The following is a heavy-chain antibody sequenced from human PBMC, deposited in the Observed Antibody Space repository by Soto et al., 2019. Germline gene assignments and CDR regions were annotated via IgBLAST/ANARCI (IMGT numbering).Heavy chain of an antibody. V-gene: IGHV4-39*01. CDR3: ARHPVYATGWKIDY. J-gene: IGHJ4*02. CDR1: GGSISSNIYH. Sequence: SETLSLTCTVSGGSISSNIYHWGWIRQPPGKGLEWIGRIYNSGRTYYNASLKSRVSISIDTSKNQFSLKLTSVTAADTAVYYCARHPVYATGWKIDYWGQGALVTVYS. D-gene: IGHD1-1*01. CDR2: IYNSGRT.